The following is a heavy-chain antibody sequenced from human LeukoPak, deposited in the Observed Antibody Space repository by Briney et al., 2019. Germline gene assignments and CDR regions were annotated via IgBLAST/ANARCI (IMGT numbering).Heavy chain of an antibody. D-gene: IGHD6-13*01. CDR2: FNHSGST. CDR1: GGSISSYY. CDR3: ARGRKLVLRWQQLVPPFDP. J-gene: IGHJ5*02. Sequence: SETLSLTCTVSGGSISSYYWSWIRQPPGKGLEWIGEFNHSGSTNYNPSLKSRVTISVDTSKNQFSLKLSSVTAADTAVYYCARGRKLVLRWQQLVPPFDPWGQGTLVTVSS. V-gene: IGHV4-34*01.